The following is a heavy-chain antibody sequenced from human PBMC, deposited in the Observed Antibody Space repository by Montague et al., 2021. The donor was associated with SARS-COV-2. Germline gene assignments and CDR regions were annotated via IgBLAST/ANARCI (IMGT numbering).Heavy chain of an antibody. J-gene: IGHJ2*01. Sequence: SLRLSCAASGFNFPRYCMHWVRQSPGQGLEWVVRICDGVRRISYADSVRDRFTVSRDNAKNTLSLLMNNLSGEDTAVYYCVRDGGDDKHEWWVDLRGSGTHVSVAS. CDR2: ICDGVRRI. CDR1: GFNFPRYC. V-gene: IGHV3-74*01. D-gene: IGHD2-15*01. CDR3: VRDGGDDKHEWWVDL.